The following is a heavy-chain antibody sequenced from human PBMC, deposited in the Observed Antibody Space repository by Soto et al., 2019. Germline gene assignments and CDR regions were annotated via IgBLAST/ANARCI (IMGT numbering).Heavy chain of an antibody. CDR2: IWYDGSNK. J-gene: IGHJ4*02. CDR1: GFTFSSYG. Sequence: GGSLRLSCAASGFTFSSYGMHWVRQAPGKGLEWVAVIWYDGSNKYYADSVKGRFTISRDNSKNTLYLQMNSLRAEDTAVYYCASGLDRVTQFDDRGQGTLVTVSS. V-gene: IGHV3-33*01. CDR3: ASGLDRVTQFDD. D-gene: IGHD3-10*01.